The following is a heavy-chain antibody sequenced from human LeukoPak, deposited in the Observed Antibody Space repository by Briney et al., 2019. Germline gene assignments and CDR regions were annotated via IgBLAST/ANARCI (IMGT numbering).Heavy chain of an antibody. V-gene: IGHV1-46*01. J-gene: IGHJ4*02. CDR2: INPIGRST. Sequence: ASVKVSCKASGYTFTSYYIHWVRQALGQGLEWMGIINPIGRSTNYAQKFQGRVTMTRDTSTTTVYMELSRLTSEDTAVYYCARWTTTYLDYWGQGTLVTVSS. CDR1: GYTFTSYY. CDR3: ARWTTTYLDY. D-gene: IGHD4-11*01.